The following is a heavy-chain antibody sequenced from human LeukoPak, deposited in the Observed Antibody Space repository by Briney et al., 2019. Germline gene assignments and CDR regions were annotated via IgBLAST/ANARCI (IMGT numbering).Heavy chain of an antibody. Sequence: PSETLSLTCAVHGESFSAYFWSWIRHVPGKGLEWIGEIDHRGSSNYNPPLKSQATISVDTSKNHFSLSLTSVSAADTAVYYCATRSSTLAAARCFDDWGQGTVVTVSS. D-gene: IGHD6-6*01. J-gene: IGHJ4*03. CDR2: IDHRGSS. CDR1: GESFSAYF. V-gene: IGHV4-34*01. CDR3: ATRSSTLAAARCFDD.